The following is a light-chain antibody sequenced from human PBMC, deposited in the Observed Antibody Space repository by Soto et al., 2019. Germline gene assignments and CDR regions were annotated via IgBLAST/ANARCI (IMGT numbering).Light chain of an antibody. CDR2: GAS. J-gene: IGKJ5*01. Sequence: EIVMTQSPDTLYVSTGEGATLSSRASRSVRTKLAWYQQKAGQAPRLLIYGASTRATGIPDRFSGSGSGTEFTLTISSLQSEDFAVYYCQQYNSWPPITFGQGTRLEI. CDR1: RSVRTK. CDR3: QQYNSWPPIT. V-gene: IGKV3-15*01.